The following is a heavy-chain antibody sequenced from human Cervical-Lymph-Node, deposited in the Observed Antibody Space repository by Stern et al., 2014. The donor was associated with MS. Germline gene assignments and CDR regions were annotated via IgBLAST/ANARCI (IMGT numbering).Heavy chain of an antibody. Sequence: VQLVESGAEVKKPGASVKVSCMASGYSFTSYFINWVRQAHGQGLEWMGIINPSAGNTNYAQKFQGRVVMTSDTSTGTVYMELSSLRSEDTAVYYCARDEGADYWGQGTLVTVSS. CDR3: ARDEGADY. V-gene: IGHV1-46*01. J-gene: IGHJ4*02. CDR1: GYSFTSYF. CDR2: INPSAGNT.